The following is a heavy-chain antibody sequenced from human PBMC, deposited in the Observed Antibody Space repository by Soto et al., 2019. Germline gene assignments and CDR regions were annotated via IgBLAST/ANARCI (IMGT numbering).Heavy chain of an antibody. CDR1: GFSLTTSGVG. J-gene: IGHJ5*02. D-gene: IGHD2-2*01. V-gene: IGHV2-5*02. CDR3: TYRRYQLLS. CDR2: IYWDDAK. Sequence: QITLKESGPTLVKPTQTLTVTCTFSGFSLTTSGVGVGWIRQPPGKALEWVAVIYWDDAKRYSPSLKNRLTITKDTSKNQVVPTMTNMDPVDTATYYYTYRRYQLLSWSKGSLVTVSS.